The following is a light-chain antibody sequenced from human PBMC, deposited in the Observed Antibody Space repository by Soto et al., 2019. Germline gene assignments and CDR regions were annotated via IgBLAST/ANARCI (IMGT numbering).Light chain of an antibody. V-gene: IGKV3-20*01. J-gene: IGKJ2*01. CDR1: QSVSSIY. CDR3: QQYGSSPPYT. Sequence: EIVVTQSPGTLSLSPGERATLSCRASQSVSSIYLAWYQQKPGQAPRLLIYGASSRATGIPDRFSGSGSGTDFTLIISRLEPEDFAVYYCQQYGSSPPYTFGQGTKLEIK. CDR2: GAS.